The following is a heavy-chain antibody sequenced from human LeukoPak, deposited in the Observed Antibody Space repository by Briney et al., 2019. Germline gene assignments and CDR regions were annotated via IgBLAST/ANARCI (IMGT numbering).Heavy chain of an antibody. CDR3: ARVEGVYFDL. V-gene: IGHV4-59*01. CDR2: IYYSGST. Sequence: PSETLSLTCTVSGGSISSYYWSWIRQPPGKGLEWIGYIYYSGSTNYNPSLKSRVTISVDTSKNQFSLKLSSVTTADTAVYYCARVEGVYFDLWGRGTLVTVSS. J-gene: IGHJ2*01. CDR1: GGSISSYY.